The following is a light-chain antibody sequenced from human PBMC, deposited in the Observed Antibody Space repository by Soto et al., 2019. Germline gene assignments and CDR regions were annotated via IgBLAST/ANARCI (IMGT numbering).Light chain of an antibody. CDR3: QQYNNWRPIT. CDR2: GAS. CDR1: QTVTRSY. Sequence: EILMTQSPGTMSLSPGERVTLSCRASQTVTRSYLAWYQQKPGQAPSLIIYGASTRANGIPARFSGSGSGTEFTLTVSSLQSEDFAVYYCQQYNNWRPITFGQGTRLEIK. J-gene: IGKJ5*01. V-gene: IGKV3D-15*01.